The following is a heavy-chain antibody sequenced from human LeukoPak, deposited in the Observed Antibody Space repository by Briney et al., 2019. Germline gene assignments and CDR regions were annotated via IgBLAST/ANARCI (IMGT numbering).Heavy chain of an antibody. CDR1: GFIFSNYA. V-gene: IGHV3-23*01. D-gene: IGHD5-18*01. CDR3: AKMDARTTAMRGMDA. CDR2: ISGGGGTT. J-gene: IGHJ6*02. Sequence: GGSLRLSCAASGFIFSNYAMSWVRQAPGKGLEWVSGISGGGGTTYYADSVKGRFTISKDNSQNTLYLQMNSLRADDTAVYYCAKMDARTTAMRGMDAWGQGTTVTVSS.